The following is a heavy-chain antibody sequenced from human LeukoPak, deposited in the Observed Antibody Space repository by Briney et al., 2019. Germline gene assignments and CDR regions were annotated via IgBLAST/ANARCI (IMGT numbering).Heavy chain of an antibody. CDR1: GISLSNYA. J-gene: IGHJ4*02. D-gene: IGHD3-10*01. Sequence: GGSLRLSCVVSGISLSNYAMSWVRQAPGKGLEWVSHIREKGGSTAYADSVKGRFTISRDNSLNTLYLQMSSLRAEDTAVYFCAKRGIVIRGILVIGYHQEAYHYDYWGQGVLVTVSS. CDR3: AKRGIVIRGILVIGYHQEAYHYDY. V-gene: IGHV3-23*01. CDR2: IREKGGST.